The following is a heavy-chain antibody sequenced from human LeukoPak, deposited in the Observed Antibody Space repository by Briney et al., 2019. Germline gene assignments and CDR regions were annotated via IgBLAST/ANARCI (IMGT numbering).Heavy chain of an antibody. V-gene: IGHV1-8*01. CDR1: GYTFISYD. CDR2: MNPNSGNT. J-gene: IGHJ6*02. CDR3: ARVWDDYVLYYYGMDV. D-gene: IGHD3-16*01. Sequence: ASVKVSCKASGYTFISYDINWVRQATGRGLEWMGWMNPNSGNTGYAQKFQGRVTMTRNTSISTAYMELSSLRSEDTAVYYCARVWDDYVLYYYGMDVWGQGTTVTVSS.